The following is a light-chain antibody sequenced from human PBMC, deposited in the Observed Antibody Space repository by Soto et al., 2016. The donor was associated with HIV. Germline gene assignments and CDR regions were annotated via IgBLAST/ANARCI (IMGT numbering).Light chain of an antibody. CDR1: QSLVHSDGNTY. V-gene: IGKV2-30*02. J-gene: IGKJ1*01. Sequence: DVVMTQSPLSLSVTLGQPASISCRSSQSLVHSDGNTYLNWFRQRPGQSPRRLIYKVSNRDSGVPDRFGGSGSGTDFTLKISRVEAEDVGIYYCMQGIHWPPTFGQRTKVEIK. CDR2: KVS. CDR3: MQGIHWPPT.